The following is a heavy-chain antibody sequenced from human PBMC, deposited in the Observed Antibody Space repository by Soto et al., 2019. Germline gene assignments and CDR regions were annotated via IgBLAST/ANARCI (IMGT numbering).Heavy chain of an antibody. J-gene: IGHJ1*01. D-gene: IGHD6-19*01. CDR3: TTDSQWLVTEYFQH. CDR1: GFTFSNAW. V-gene: IGHV3-15*01. Sequence: GGSLRLSCAASGFTFSNAWMSWVRQAPGKGLEWVGRIKSKTDGGTTDYPAPVKGRFTISRDDSKNTLYLQMNSLKTEDTAVYYCTTDSQWLVTEYFQHWGQGTLVTVSS. CDR2: IKSKTDGGTT.